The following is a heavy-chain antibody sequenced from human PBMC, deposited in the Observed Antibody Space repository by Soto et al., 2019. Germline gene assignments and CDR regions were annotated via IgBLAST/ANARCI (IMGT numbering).Heavy chain of an antibody. V-gene: IGHV3-23*01. Sequence: PGGSLRLSCAASGFTFSSYAMSWVRQAPGKGLEWVSAISGSGGSTYYADSVKGRFTISRDNSKNTLYLRMNSLRAEDTAVYYCAKMERGIVVVLDYWGQGTLVTVSS. J-gene: IGHJ4*02. CDR3: AKMERGIVVVLDY. CDR1: GFTFSSYA. D-gene: IGHD3-22*01. CDR2: ISGSGGST.